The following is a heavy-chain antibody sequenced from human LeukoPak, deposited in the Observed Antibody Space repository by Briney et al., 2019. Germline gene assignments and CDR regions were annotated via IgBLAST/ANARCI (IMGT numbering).Heavy chain of an antibody. D-gene: IGHD3-22*01. CDR2: MNAKSGHT. V-gene: IGHV1-8*01. Sequence: ASVKVSCKASGYTFTSYHIDWVRQAPGQGPEWMGWMNAKSGHTGYAQNLEGRVTMTTDTSTSTAYMELRSLRSDDTAVYYCARDLWQYYYDSSGPRGAFGIWGQGTMVTVSS. J-gene: IGHJ3*02. CDR3: ARDLWQYYYDSSGPRGAFGI. CDR1: GYTFTSYH.